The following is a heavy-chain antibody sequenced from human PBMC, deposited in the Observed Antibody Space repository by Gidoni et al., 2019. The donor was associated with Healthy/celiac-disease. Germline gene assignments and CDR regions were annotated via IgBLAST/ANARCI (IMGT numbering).Heavy chain of an antibody. V-gene: IGHV3-53*02. CDR2: IYSGGST. Sequence: EVQLVETGGGLIQPGGSLRLSCAASGFTVSSNYMSWVRQAPGKGLEWVSVIYSGGSTYYADSVKGRFTISRDNSKNTLYLQMNSLRAEDTAVYYCAREVEDCSSTSCPFDYWGQGTLVTVSS. CDR3: AREVEDCSSTSCPFDY. CDR1: GFTVSSNY. D-gene: IGHD2-2*01. J-gene: IGHJ4*02.